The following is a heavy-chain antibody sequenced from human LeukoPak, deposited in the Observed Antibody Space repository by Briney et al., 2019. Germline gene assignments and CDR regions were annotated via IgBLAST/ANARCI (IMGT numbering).Heavy chain of an antibody. CDR2: IRSKAYGGTT. Sequence: GGSLRLSCTASGFTFGDYAMSWFCQAPGKGLEWVGFIRSKAYGGTTEYAASVKGRFTISRDDSKSIAYLQMNSLKTEDTAVYYCTKADLYYGMDVWGQGTTVTVSS. J-gene: IGHJ6*02. D-gene: IGHD6-19*01. CDR3: TKADLYYGMDV. V-gene: IGHV3-49*03. CDR1: GFTFGDYA.